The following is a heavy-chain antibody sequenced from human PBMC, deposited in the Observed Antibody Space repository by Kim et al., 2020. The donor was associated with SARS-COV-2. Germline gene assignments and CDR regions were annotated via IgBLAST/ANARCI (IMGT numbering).Heavy chain of an antibody. CDR3: AGTWIQLWSHAFDI. D-gene: IGHD5-18*01. Sequence: GGSLRLSCAASGFTFSSYNMNWVRQAPGKGLEWVSSITSSSNYIYYANSVKGRFTISRDNAKNSLSLQMNSLRAEDTAVYYCAGTWIQLWSHAFDIWGQGTMVTVSS. V-gene: IGHV3-21*01. CDR1: GFTFSSYN. CDR2: ITSSSNYI. J-gene: IGHJ3*02.